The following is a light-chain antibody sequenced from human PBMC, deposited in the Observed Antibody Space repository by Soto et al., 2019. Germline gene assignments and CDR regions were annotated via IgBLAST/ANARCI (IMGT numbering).Light chain of an antibody. V-gene: IGLV1-47*01. Sequence: QSVLTQPPSASGTPGQRVTVSCSGSSSTIGSNNVAWYKKLAGSAPKLLLYENDQRPSGVPDRFSGSKSGTSASLAISGLRPEYEATYYCSTWDDSLSSVLFGGGTKLTVL. CDR3: STWDDSLSSVL. J-gene: IGLJ2*01. CDR2: END. CDR1: SSTIGSNN.